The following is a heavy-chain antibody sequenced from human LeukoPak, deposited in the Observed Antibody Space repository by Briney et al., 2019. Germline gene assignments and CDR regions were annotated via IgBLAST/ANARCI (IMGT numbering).Heavy chain of an antibody. CDR1: GGSISNNY. Sequence: SETLSLTCTVSGGSISNNYWSWIRQPPGKGLEWIGYIYISGSTNYNPSLKSRVTISVDTSKNQFSLKLSSVTAADTAVYYCAREVPAKYYYYYMDVWGKGTTVTVSS. CDR3: AREVPAKYYYYYMDV. J-gene: IGHJ6*03. CDR2: IYISGST. V-gene: IGHV4-4*08. D-gene: IGHD2-2*01.